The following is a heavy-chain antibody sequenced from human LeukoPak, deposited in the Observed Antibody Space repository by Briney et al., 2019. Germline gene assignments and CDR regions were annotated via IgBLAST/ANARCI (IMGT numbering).Heavy chain of an antibody. CDR1: GYSISSGYY. CDR2: IYHSGST. CDR3: ARQPAAIKLLGYSGYDPAFVDY. V-gene: IGHV4-38-2*01. D-gene: IGHD5-12*01. Sequence: SETLSLTCAVSGYSISSGYYWGWIRQPPGKGLEWIVSIYHSGSTYYNPSLKSRVTISVDTSKNQFSLKLSSVTAADTAVYYCARQPAAIKLLGYSGYDPAFVDYWGQGTLVTVSS. J-gene: IGHJ4*02.